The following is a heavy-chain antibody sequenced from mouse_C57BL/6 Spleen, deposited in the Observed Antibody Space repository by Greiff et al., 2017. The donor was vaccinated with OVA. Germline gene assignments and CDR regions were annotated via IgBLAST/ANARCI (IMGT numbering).Heavy chain of an antibody. J-gene: IGHJ3*01. V-gene: IGHV5-17*01. D-gene: IGHD2-4*01. CDR3: ARRDYDGWFAY. Sequence: VQLKESGGGLVKPGGSLKLSCAASGFTFSDYGMHWVRQAPEKGLEWVAYISSGSSTIYYADTVKGRFTISRDNAKNTLFLQMTSLRSEDTAMYYCARRDYDGWFAYWGQGTLVTVSA. CDR2: ISSGSSTI. CDR1: GFTFSDYG.